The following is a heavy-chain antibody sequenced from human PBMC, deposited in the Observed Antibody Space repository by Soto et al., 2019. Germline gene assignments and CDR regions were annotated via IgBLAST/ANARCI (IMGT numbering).Heavy chain of an antibody. CDR3: ARDGSGSYYRDALGDY. CDR2: ISSSSSYI. J-gene: IGHJ4*02. D-gene: IGHD3-10*01. CDR1: GFTFSSYS. V-gene: IGHV3-21*01. Sequence: GGSLRLSCAASGFTFSSYSMNWVRQAPGKGLEWVSSISSSSSYIYYADSVKGRFTISRDNAKNSLYLQMNSLRAEDTAGYYCARDGSGSYYRDALGDYWGQGTLVTVSS.